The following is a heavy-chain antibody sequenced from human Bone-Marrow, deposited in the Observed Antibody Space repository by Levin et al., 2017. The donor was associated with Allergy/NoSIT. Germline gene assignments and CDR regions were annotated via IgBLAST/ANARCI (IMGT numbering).Heavy chain of an antibody. CDR2: ISGSRTYI. CDR1: GFTFSSYS. Sequence: GESLKISCIASGFTFSSYSINWVRQAPGRGLEWVSSISGSRTYIYYADSVKGRFTISRDNAKNSVYLQINSLRGEDTAVYYCARGTMVRGIIFDYWGQGSLVTVSS. J-gene: IGHJ4*02. CDR3: ARGTMVRGIIFDY. D-gene: IGHD3-10*01. V-gene: IGHV3-21*01.